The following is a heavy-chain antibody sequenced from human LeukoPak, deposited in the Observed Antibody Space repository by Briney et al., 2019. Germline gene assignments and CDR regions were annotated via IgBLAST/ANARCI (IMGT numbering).Heavy chain of an antibody. D-gene: IGHD5-18*01. CDR3: AKSGMEDTAMVTTWVDIDY. Sequence: GGSLRLSCAASGFTFSSYGMHWVRQAPGKGLEWEAVISYDGSNKYYADSVKGRFTISRDNSKNTLYLQMNSLRAEDTAVYYCAKSGMEDTAMVTTWVDIDYWGQGTLVTVSS. CDR1: GFTFSSYG. J-gene: IGHJ4*02. CDR2: ISYDGSNK. V-gene: IGHV3-30*18.